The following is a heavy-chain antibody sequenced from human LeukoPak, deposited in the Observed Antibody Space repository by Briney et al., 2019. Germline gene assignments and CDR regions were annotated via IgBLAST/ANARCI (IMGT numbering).Heavy chain of an antibody. CDR2: INPNSGDT. V-gene: IGHV1-2*02. CDR1: GYTFTGYY. J-gene: IGHJ4*02. Sequence: GASVKVSCKASGYTFTGYYMHWVRQAPGQGLEWMGWINPNSGDTKYSQKFQGRVTMTRDTSIGTACMELTRLRSDDTAVYYCATQRGSYLWGTDFDYWGQGTLVTVSS. D-gene: IGHD3-16*01. CDR3: ATQRGSYLWGTDFDY.